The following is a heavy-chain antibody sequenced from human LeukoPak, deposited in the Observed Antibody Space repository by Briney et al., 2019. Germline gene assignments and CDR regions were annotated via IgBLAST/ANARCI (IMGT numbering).Heavy chain of an antibody. CDR3: ARVNEQLDFLTDY. J-gene: IGHJ4*02. D-gene: IGHD6-6*01. Sequence: SETLSLTCTVSGGSISSYYWSWIRQPPGKGLEWIGEINHSGSTNYNPSLKSRVTISVDTSKNQFSLKLSSVTAADTAVYYCARVNEQLDFLTDYWGQGTLVTVSS. CDR2: INHSGST. CDR1: GGSISSYY. V-gene: IGHV4-34*01.